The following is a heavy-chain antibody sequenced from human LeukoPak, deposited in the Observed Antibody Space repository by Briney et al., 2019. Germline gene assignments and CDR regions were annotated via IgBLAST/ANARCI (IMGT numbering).Heavy chain of an antibody. CDR3: AKAHSSGWYGPFDY. CDR1: GFTFSSYA. V-gene: IGHV3-23*01. CDR2: ISGSGGST. Sequence: GGSLRLSCAASGFTFSSYAMSWVRQAPGKGLEWVSAISGSGGSTYYADSVKGRFTISRDNSKNTLYLQMNSLRAEDTAVYYRAKAHSSGWYGPFDYWGQGTLVTVSS. D-gene: IGHD6-19*01. J-gene: IGHJ4*02.